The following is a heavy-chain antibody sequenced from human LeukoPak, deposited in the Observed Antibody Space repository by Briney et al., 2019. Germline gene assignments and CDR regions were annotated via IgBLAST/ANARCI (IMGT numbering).Heavy chain of an antibody. J-gene: IGHJ4*02. CDR1: GGSISSYY. Sequence: SETLSLTCTVSGGSISSYYWSWIRQPPGKGLEWIGYIYYSGSTYYNPSLKSRVTISVDTSKNQFSLKLSSVTAADTAVYYCARARDGSLDYWGQGTLVTVSS. D-gene: IGHD5-24*01. V-gene: IGHV4-30-4*01. CDR3: ARARDGSLDY. CDR2: IYYSGST.